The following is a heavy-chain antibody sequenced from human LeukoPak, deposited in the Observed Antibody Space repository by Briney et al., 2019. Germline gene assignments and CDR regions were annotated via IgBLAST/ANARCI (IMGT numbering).Heavy chain of an antibody. J-gene: IGHJ5*02. Sequence: PGESLRLSCAASGFTFSSYGMHWVRQAPGKGLEWVANIKQDGSEKYYVDSVKGRFTISRDNAKNSLYLQMNSLRAEDTAVYYCARVLRGGWFDPWGQGTLVTVSS. CDR3: ARVLRGGWFDP. D-gene: IGHD2/OR15-2a*01. CDR1: GFTFSSYG. V-gene: IGHV3-7*01. CDR2: IKQDGSEK.